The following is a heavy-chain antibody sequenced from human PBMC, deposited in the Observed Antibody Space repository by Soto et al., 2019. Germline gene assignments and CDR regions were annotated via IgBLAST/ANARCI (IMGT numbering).Heavy chain of an antibody. CDR2: IYHSGST. V-gene: IGHV4-4*02. J-gene: IGHJ6*02. CDR1: GGSISSSNW. Sequence: KPSETLSLTCAVSGGSISSSNWWSWVRQPPGKGLEWIGEIYHSGSTNYNPSLKSRVTISVDKSKNQFSLKLSSVTAADTAVYYCARGGSSSSPYYGMDVWGQGTTVTVSS. D-gene: IGHD6-6*01. CDR3: ARGGSSSSPYYGMDV.